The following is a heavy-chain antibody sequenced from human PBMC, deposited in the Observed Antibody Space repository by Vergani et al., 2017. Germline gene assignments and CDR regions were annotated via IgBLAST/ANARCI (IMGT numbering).Heavy chain of an antibody. D-gene: IGHD1-1*01. J-gene: IGHJ1*01. CDR2: ISYDGTQK. CDR3: ATKSCGTPGCQIGYFRE. CDR1: VFTSSYYG. V-gene: IGHV3-30*03. Sequence: QVHLVESGGGVVQPGRSLRLSCVVSVFTSSYYGMHCVRQAPGKGLEWVAVISYDGTQKYYADSVKCRFTISRDNSKSTLYLQMNSLRTEDTAVYYCATKSCGTPGCQIGYFREWGQGTLVTVSS.